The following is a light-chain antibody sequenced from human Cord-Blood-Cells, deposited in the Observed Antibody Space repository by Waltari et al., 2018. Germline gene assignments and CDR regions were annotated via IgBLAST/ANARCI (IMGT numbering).Light chain of an antibody. CDR1: NIGSKS. V-gene: IGLV3-21*04. J-gene: IGLJ2*01. CDR3: QVWDSSSDHPRV. Sequence: SYVLTRPPSVSVAPGKTARITCGGNNIGSKSVHWYQQKPGQAPVLVIYYDSDRPSGIPERFSGSNSGNTATLTISRVEAGDEADYYCQVWDSSSDHPRVFGGGTKLTVL. CDR2: YDS.